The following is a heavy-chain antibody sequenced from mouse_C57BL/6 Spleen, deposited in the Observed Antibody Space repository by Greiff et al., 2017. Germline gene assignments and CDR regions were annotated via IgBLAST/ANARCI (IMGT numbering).Heavy chain of an antibody. CDR2: ISGGGGNT. D-gene: IGHD1-1*01. CDR1: GFTFSSYT. CDR3: ARQGYGSSVDY. J-gene: IGHJ2*01. Sequence: DVKLVESGGGLVKPGGSLKLSCAASGFTFSSYTMSWVRQTPEKRLEWVATISGGGGNTYYPDSVKGRFTISRDNAKNTLYLQMSSLRSEDTALYYCARQGYGSSVDYWGQGTTLTVSS. V-gene: IGHV5-9*01.